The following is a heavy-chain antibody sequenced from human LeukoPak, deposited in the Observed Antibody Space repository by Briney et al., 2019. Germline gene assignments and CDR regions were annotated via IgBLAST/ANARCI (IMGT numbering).Heavy chain of an antibody. Sequence: PGGSLRLSCAASGLTFSDNYMDWVRQAPGKGLEWVSYISSSGSTIYYADSVKGRFTISRDNAKNSLYLQMNSLRAEDTAVYYCARDQVVVAATFDYWGQGTLVTVSS. V-gene: IGHV3-11*04. CDR2: ISSSGSTI. CDR1: GLTFSDNY. CDR3: ARDQVVVAATFDY. D-gene: IGHD2-15*01. J-gene: IGHJ4*02.